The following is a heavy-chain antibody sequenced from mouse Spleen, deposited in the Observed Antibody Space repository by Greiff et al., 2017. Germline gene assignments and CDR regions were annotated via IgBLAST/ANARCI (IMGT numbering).Heavy chain of an antibody. Sequence: EVKLVESGGGLVKPGGSLKLSCAASGFTFSSYAMSWVRQTPEKRLEWVATISSGGSYTYYPDSVKGRFTISRDSAKNTLYLQMSSLRSEDTAMYYCARHDTAYFDVWGAGTTVTVSS. CDR1: GFTFSSYA. V-gene: IGHV5-9-3*01. CDR2: ISSGGSYT. D-gene: IGHD1-2*01. CDR3: ARHDTAYFDV. J-gene: IGHJ1*01.